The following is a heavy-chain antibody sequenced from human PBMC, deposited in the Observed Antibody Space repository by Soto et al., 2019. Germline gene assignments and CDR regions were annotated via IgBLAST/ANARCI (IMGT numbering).Heavy chain of an antibody. CDR2: ISGSGGST. Sequence: LRLSCAASGFTFSSYAMSWVRQAPGKGLEWVSAISGSGGSTYYADSVKGRFTISRDNSKNTLYLQMNSLRAEDTAVYYCAKDQYSVTTWNYWGQGTLVTVSS. V-gene: IGHV3-23*01. J-gene: IGHJ4*02. CDR3: AKDQYSVTTWNY. CDR1: GFTFSSYA. D-gene: IGHD4-17*01.